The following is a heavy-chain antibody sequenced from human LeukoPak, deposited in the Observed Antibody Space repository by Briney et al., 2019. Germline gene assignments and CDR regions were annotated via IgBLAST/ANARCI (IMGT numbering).Heavy chain of an antibody. V-gene: IGHV1-8*01. Sequence: ASGKGCCNAWGHALTSYDINWVRQATGQGLEWMGWMTPNRGNTGYAQKFQGRVTMTRNTSISTAYLELSSLRSEDTAVYYCARCYYDSSASSWKWFDHWGQGTLVTVSS. D-gene: IGHD3-22*01. CDR3: ARCYYDSSASSWKWFDH. CDR2: MTPNRGNT. CDR1: GHALTSYD. J-gene: IGHJ5*02.